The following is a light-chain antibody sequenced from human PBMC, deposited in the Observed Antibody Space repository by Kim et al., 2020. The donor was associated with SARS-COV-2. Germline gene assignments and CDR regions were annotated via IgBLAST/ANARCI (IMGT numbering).Light chain of an antibody. J-gene: IGLJ1*01. V-gene: IGLV3-1*01. CDR3: QAWDSSTAV. CDR2: QDS. CDR1: KLGNKY. Sequence: SYELTQPPSVSVSPGQTASITCSGDKLGNKYACWYQQKPGQSPLLVIYQDSKRPSGIPERFYGSNSGNTATLTISGTQAMDEADYYCQAWDSSTAVFGTG.